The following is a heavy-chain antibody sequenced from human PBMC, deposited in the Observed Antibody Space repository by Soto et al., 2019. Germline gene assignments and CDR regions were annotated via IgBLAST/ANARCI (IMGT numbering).Heavy chain of an antibody. CDR2: INTGNGYT. V-gene: IGHV1-3*05. CDR3: ARDRGVYCSGGSCSEAWFDP. CDR1: GYTFSSYP. Sequence: QVQLVQSAAEEKKPGASVKVSCKASGYTFSSYPMHWVRQAPGQSLEWMGWINTGNGYTKYSQNFQARVTITRDTSASTVYLQLSSLRSADTAVYYCARDRGVYCSGGSCSEAWFDPWGQGTLVTVSS. D-gene: IGHD2-15*01. J-gene: IGHJ5*02.